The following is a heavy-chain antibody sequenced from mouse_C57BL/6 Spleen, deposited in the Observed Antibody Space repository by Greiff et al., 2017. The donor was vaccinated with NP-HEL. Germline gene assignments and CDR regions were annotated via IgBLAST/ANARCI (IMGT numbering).Heavy chain of an antibody. Sequence: EVPGVESGGGLVKPGGSLKLSCAASGFTFSSYAMSWVRQTPEKRLEWVATISDGGSYTYYPDNVKGRFTISRDNAKNNLYLQMSHLKSEDTAMYYCAREGHGNYFDYWGQGTTLTVSS. CDR1: GFTFSSYA. J-gene: IGHJ2*01. V-gene: IGHV5-4*01. CDR3: AREGHGNYFDY. CDR2: ISDGGSYT. D-gene: IGHD2-1*01.